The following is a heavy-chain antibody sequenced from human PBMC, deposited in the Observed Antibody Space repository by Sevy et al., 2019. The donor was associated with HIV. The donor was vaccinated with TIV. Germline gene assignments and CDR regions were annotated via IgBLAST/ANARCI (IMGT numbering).Heavy chain of an antibody. CDR1: GGTFSSYA. J-gene: IGHJ4*02. D-gene: IGHD1-26*01. CDR2: IIPILGIA. V-gene: IGHV1-69*10. CDR3: ARVVVDKVVGATLRYFDY. Sequence: ASVKVSCKASGGTFSSYAISWVRQAPGQGLEWMGGIIPILGIANYAQKFQGRVTITADKSTSTAYMELSSLRSEDTAVYYCARVVVDKVVGATLRYFDYWGQGTLVTVSS.